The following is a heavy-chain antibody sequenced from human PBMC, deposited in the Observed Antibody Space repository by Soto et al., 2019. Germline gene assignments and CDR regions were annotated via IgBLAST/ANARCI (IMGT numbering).Heavy chain of an antibody. CDR3: ARAEYCTNGICHWFDP. V-gene: IGHV4-31*03. CDR2: IYYSGST. D-gene: IGHD2-8*01. J-gene: IGHJ5*02. CDR1: GGSISSGGYY. Sequence: TLSLTCTVSGGSISSGGYYWSWIRQHPGKGLEWIGYIYYSGSTYYNPSLKSRITISVDTSKNQISLKLSSVTAADTAVYYCARAEYCTNGICHWFDPWGQGTLVTVSS.